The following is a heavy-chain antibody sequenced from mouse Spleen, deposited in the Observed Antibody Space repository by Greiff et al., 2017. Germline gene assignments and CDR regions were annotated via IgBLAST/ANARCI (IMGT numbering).Heavy chain of an antibody. V-gene: IGHV5-15*01. CDR1: GFTFSDYG. Sequence: EVKLMESGGGLVKPGGSLKLSCAASGFTFSDYGMAWVRQAPGKGPEWVAFISNLAYSIYYADTVTGRFTISRENAKNTLYLEMSSLRSEDTAMYYCARLDYGSSYSYFDVWGAGTTVTVSS. CDR3: ARLDYGSSYSYFDV. D-gene: IGHD1-1*01. J-gene: IGHJ1*01. CDR2: ISNLAYSI.